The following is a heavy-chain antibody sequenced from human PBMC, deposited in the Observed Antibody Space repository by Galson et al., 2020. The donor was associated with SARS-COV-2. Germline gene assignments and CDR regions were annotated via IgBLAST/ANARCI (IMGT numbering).Heavy chain of an antibody. CDR1: GFNFSSYS. CDR3: ARWSYFYDASGYSSDAFDI. Sequence: GGSLRLSCAASGFNFSSYSMNWFRQAPGKGLEWVSSMSFNNNYIYYGDSVKGRFTISRDNARGSLYLQMNSLEVDDTATYYCARWSYFYDASGYSSDAFDIWGQGTLVTVSS. CDR2: MSFNNNYI. J-gene: IGHJ3*02. D-gene: IGHD3-22*01. V-gene: IGHV3-21*01.